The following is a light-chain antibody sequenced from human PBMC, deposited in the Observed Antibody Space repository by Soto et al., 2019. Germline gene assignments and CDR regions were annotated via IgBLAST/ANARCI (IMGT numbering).Light chain of an antibody. V-gene: IGLV2-8*01. CDR3: GSKAGSNKHVV. J-gene: IGLJ2*01. CDR1: SSDIRDSNY. CDR2: EVT. Sequence: QSALTQPPSASGSPGQSVTLSCSGISSDIRDSNYVSWYQQHPGKAPKLVVSEVTNRPSGVPDRFSGSRSGTTAFLTISGLQTEDEADYYCGSKAGSNKHVVFGGGTKLTVL.